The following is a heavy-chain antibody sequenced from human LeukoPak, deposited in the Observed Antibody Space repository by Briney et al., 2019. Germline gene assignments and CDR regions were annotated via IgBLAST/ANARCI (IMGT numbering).Heavy chain of an antibody. CDR3: AREGSLGEAYCGGDCYSSRGYYYMDV. Sequence: GASVKVSCKASGGTFSSYAISWVRQAPGQGLEWMGGIIPIFGTANYAQKFQGRVTITADKSTSTAYMELSSLRSEDTAVYYCAREGSLGEAYCGGDCYSSRGYYYMDVWGKGTTVTISS. CDR1: GGTFSSYA. J-gene: IGHJ6*03. D-gene: IGHD2-21*02. CDR2: IIPIFGTA. V-gene: IGHV1-69*06.